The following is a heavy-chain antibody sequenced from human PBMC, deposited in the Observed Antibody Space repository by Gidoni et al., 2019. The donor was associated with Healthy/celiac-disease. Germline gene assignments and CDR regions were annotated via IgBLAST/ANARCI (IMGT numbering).Heavy chain of an antibody. V-gene: IGHV3-9*01. D-gene: IGHD3-22*01. Sequence: EVQLVESGGGLLQHGRSLRLSCAAFGLTFDDYAMHWVRQAPGKCLGWVSGISCNSGSIGYADSVKGRFTISRDNAKNSLYLQMNSLRAEDSALYYCAKVDYYDSSGYGHWGQGTLVTVSS. CDR3: AKVDYYDSSGYGH. CDR2: ISCNSGSI. CDR1: GLTFDDYA. J-gene: IGHJ4*02.